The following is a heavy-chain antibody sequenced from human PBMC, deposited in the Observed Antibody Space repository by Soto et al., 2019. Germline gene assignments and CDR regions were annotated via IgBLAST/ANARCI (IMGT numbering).Heavy chain of an antibody. CDR3: ARDRNVGYYYGSGSYNWFDP. CDR1: GGSVSSGSYY. V-gene: IGHV4-61*01. CDR2: IYYSGST. D-gene: IGHD3-10*01. Sequence: QVQLQESGPGLVKPSETLSLTCTVSGGSVSSGSYYWSWIRQPPGKGLEWIGYIYYSGSTNYTPSLKRRVTISVDTSKNQFSLKLSSVTAADTAVYYCARDRNVGYYYGSGSYNWFDPWGQGTLVTVSS. J-gene: IGHJ5*02.